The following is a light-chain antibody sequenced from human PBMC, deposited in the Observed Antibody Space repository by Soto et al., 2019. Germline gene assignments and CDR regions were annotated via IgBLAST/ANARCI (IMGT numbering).Light chain of an antibody. V-gene: IGKV3-15*01. CDR3: QQYDKWPHT. CDR2: YAS. CDR1: QNLSRN. J-gene: IGKJ2*01. Sequence: EMVMTQSPATLSVSPGERATLSCRASQNLSRNLAWYQQQPGQAPRLLIFYASTRSTGIPARFSGSGSGTAFTLTISSLQSEDFAVYYWQQYDKWPHTFGQGTKLEIK.